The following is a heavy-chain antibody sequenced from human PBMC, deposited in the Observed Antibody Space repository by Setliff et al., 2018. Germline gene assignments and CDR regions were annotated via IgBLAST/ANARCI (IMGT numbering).Heavy chain of an antibody. D-gene: IGHD3-3*01. CDR1: GFSLTTNGVG. Sequence: SGPTLVNPTQTLTLTCTFSGFSLTTNGVGVGWIRQPPGKALGWLALIYYDDDRRYNPSVKNRLTITKDTSKNQVFLTMTNVDPVDTAPYYCARGFWSGYFVLDFWGQGSLVTASS. V-gene: IGHV2-5*02. J-gene: IGHJ4*02. CDR3: ARGFWSGYFVLDF. CDR2: IYYDDDR.